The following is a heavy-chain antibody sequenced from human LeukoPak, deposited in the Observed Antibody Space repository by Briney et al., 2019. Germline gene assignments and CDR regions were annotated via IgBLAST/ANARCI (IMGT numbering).Heavy chain of an antibody. V-gene: IGHV4-34*01. Sequence: SETLSLTCAVYGGSFSGYYWSWIRQPPGKGLEWIGEINHSGSTNYNPSLKSRVTISVDTSKNQFSLKLSSVTAADTAVYYCARQGLGGSDDYWGQGTLATVSS. CDR1: GGSFSGYY. D-gene: IGHD3-16*01. CDR3: ARQGLGGSDDY. CDR2: INHSGST. J-gene: IGHJ4*02.